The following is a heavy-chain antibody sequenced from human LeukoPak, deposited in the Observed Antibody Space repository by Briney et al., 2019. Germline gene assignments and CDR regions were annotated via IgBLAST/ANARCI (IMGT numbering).Heavy chain of an antibody. J-gene: IGHJ4*02. Sequence: GGSLRLSCAASGFMFGDYGMTWVRQVPGKGLEWVSGINWNGGSTTYADSVKGRFTISRDNAKNSLYLQMNSLRAEDTAVYYCARGEVVPSDYWGQGTLVTVSS. CDR1: GFMFGDYG. D-gene: IGHD2-15*01. CDR2: INWNGGST. CDR3: ARGEVVPSDY. V-gene: IGHV3-20*04.